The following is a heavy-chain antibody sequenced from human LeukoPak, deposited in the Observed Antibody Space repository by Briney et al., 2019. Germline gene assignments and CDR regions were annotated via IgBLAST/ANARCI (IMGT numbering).Heavy chain of an antibody. J-gene: IGHJ2*01. D-gene: IGHD4-11*01. CDR2: IYYSGTT. V-gene: IGHV4-59*08. CDR1: DGSISSYY. CDR3: ARHGYSSSYWYFDL. Sequence: SETLSLTCTVSDGSISSYYWSWIRQPPGKGLEWIGYIYYSGTTIYNPSLKSRVTISVETSKNQFSLKLSSMTAADTAVYYCARHGYSSSYWYFDLWGRGSLVTVSS.